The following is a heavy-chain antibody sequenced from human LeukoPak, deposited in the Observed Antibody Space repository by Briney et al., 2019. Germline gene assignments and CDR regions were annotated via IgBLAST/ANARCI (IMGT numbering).Heavy chain of an antibody. CDR1: GFTFSNAS. Sequence: GGSLRLSCAASGFTFSNASISWVRQAPGEGLGWVGRIKSKTDGGTTDYAAPVKGRFTISRDDSKNTLYLQMDSLKTEDTAVYYCTTDRWLHYYYYGMDVWGQGTTVTVSS. J-gene: IGHJ6*02. V-gene: IGHV3-15*01. CDR2: IKSKTDGGTT. D-gene: IGHD5-24*01. CDR3: TTDRWLHYYYYGMDV.